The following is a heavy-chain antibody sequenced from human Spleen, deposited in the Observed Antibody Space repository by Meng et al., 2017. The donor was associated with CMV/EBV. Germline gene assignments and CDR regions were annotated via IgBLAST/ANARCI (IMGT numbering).Heavy chain of an antibody. CDR2: IYYSGST. Sequence: GSLRLSCSVSGDSISSSSYYWGWIRQPPGKGLEWIGSIYYSGSTYYNPSLKSRVTISVDTSKNQFSLKLSSVTAADTAVYYCAREGYCGGDCLNWFDPWGQGTLVTVSS. CDR1: GDSISSSSYY. J-gene: IGHJ5*02. V-gene: IGHV4-39*07. D-gene: IGHD2-21*01. CDR3: AREGYCGGDCLNWFDP.